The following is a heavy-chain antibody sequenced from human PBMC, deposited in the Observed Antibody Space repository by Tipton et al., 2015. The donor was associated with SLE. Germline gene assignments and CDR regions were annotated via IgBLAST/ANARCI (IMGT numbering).Heavy chain of an antibody. D-gene: IGHD2-2*01. CDR2: IYHSGST. J-gene: IGHJ4*02. CDR3: ARAGRDIVVVPAAMADY. Sequence: TLSLTCTVSGGSISSGGYSWSWIRQPPGKGLECIGYIYHSGSTYYNPSLKSRVTISVDTSKNQFSLKLSSVTAADTAVYYCARAGRDIVVVPAAMADYWGQGTLVTVSS. V-gene: IGHV4-30-2*01. CDR1: GGSISSGGYS.